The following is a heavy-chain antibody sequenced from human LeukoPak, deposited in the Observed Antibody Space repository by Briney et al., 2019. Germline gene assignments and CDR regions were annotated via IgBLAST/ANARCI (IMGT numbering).Heavy chain of an antibody. CDR2: IKSKTEGGTA. J-gene: IGHJ4*02. V-gene: IGHV3-15*01. D-gene: IGHD1-26*01. CDR3: TTDLVGAISFDY. CDR1: GFTVSSNY. Sequence: GGSLRLSCAASGFTVSSNYMSWVRQAPGNGLEWVGRIKSKTEGGTADYAAPVKGRFTISRDDSKNTLYLQMNSLQTEDTAVYYCTTDLVGAISFDYWGQGTLVTVSS.